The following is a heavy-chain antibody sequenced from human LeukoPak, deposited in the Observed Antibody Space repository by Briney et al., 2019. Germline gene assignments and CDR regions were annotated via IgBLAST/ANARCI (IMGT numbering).Heavy chain of an antibody. CDR1: GGSFSGYY. Sequence: PSETLSLTCAVYGGSFSGYYWSWIRQPPGKGQEWIGEINHSGSTNYNPSLKSRVTISVDTSKNQFSLKLSSVTAADTAVYYCARAPYVWGSYRYMMDYWGQGTLVTVSS. CDR2: INHSGST. J-gene: IGHJ4*02. D-gene: IGHD3-16*02. CDR3: ARAPYVWGSYRYMMDY. V-gene: IGHV4-34*01.